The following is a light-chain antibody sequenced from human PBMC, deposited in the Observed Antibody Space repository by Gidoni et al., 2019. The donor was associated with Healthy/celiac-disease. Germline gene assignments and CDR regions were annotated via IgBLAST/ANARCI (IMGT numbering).Light chain of an antibody. V-gene: IGLV1-44*01. CDR2: SNS. Sequence: QSVLTQPLSASGTPGQTITISCSESTSNIGSNPVNWYQHIRGASPKLLIYSNSQRPSGVRDRFSGSKSGTSASLAISDLQSEDEADYYCATWVDRMNGMTFGGGTKLTVL. CDR1: TSNIGSNP. J-gene: IGLJ2*01. CDR3: ATWVDRMNGMT.